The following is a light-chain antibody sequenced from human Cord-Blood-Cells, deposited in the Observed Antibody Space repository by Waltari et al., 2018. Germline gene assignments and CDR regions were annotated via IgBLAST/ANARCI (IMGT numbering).Light chain of an antibody. CDR1: SSDVGGYNY. V-gene: IGLV2-14*01. CDR3: SSYTSSSTYV. J-gene: IGLJ1*01. Sequence: QSALTQPASVSGSPGQSITISCTGTSSDVGGYNYVSWYQQHPGKAPKLLIYDVSNRPSGVSNRVSGPKSGNTASLTISGLQAEDEADYYCSSYTSSSTYVFGTGTKVTVL. CDR2: DVS.